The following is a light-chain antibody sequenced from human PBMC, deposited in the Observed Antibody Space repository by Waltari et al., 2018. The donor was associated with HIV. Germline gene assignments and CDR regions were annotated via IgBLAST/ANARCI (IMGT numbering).Light chain of an antibody. J-gene: IGKJ3*01. CDR2: AAS. CDR1: QSVPANY. Sequence: EIVLTQSPGTLSLSPGERVTLSCRASQSVPANYVAWYQQKPAQSPRLLIYAASSRATGSPDRFSGGGSGTDFTLTINSLEPEDFAVYFCQQYGSSLFTFGPGTKVDLK. V-gene: IGKV3-20*01. CDR3: QQYGSSLFT.